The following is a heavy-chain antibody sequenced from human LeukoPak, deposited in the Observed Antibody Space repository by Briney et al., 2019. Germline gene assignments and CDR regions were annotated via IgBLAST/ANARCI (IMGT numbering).Heavy chain of an antibody. V-gene: IGHV3-21*01. CDR1: GFTFSSYS. CDR3: AMGGYYDSSGYPTSDY. CDR2: ISSSSSYI. D-gene: IGHD3-22*01. Sequence: GRSLRLSCAASGFTFSSYSMNWVRQAPGKGLEWVSSISSSSSYIYYADSVKGRFTISRDNAKNSLYLQMNSLRAEDTAVYYCAMGGYYDSSGYPTSDYWGQGTLVTVSS. J-gene: IGHJ4*02.